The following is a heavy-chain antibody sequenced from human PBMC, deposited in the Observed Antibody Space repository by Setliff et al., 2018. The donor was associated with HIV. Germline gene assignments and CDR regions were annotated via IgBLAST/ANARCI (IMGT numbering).Heavy chain of an antibody. CDR2: VDPKNGKT. V-gene: IGHV1-69-2*01. D-gene: IGHD3-10*01. J-gene: IGHJ4*02. Sequence: ASVKVSCKSSGYTFTDYYMHWVQQAPGKGLEWMGRVDPKNGKTLYAENLRGRITITADTSTDTAYMELNSLRSEDTAMYYCATLDYYGSQTYNLALHYWGQGTLVTVSS. CDR3: ATLDYYGSQTYNLALHY. CDR1: GYTFTDYY.